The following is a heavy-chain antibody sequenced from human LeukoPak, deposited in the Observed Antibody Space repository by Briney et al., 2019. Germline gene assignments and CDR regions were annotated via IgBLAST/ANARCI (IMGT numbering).Heavy chain of an antibody. D-gene: IGHD6-19*01. CDR2: IKREESEN. V-gene: IGHV3-7*01. J-gene: IGHJ4*02. CDR1: AFTFSNYW. CDR3: ARLYSGSVRVFDS. Sequence: GGSLTLSCAPSAFTFSNYWMSWVRQAPGKGLEWLANIKREESENFYVDSVKGRFTISRENAKNSMFLQMNSLRAEDTAVYYCARLYSGSVRVFDSWGQGTLVTVSS.